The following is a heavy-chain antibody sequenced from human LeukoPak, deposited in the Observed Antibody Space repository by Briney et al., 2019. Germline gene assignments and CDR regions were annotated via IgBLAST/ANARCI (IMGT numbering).Heavy chain of an antibody. V-gene: IGHV5-51*01. CDR1: GYTFTTYW. CDR3: ARQFKGDYYFDY. J-gene: IGHJ4*02. D-gene: IGHD2-21*02. CDR2: IDPGDSET. Sequence: GESLKISCQGFGYTFTTYWIGWVRQMPGKGLGWMGIIDPGDSETRYSPSFQGQVTISADKSTSTAYLQWSSLKASDTAMYYCARQFKGDYYFDYWGQGTLVTVSS.